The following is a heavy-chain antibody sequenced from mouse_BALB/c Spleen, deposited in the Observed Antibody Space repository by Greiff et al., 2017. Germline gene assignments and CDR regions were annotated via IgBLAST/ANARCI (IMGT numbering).Heavy chain of an antibody. CDR3: ARYYGSRGPWFAY. J-gene: IGHJ3*01. Sequence: EVQLQESGPSLVKPSQTLSLTCSVTGDSITSGYWNWIRKFPGNKLEYMGYISYSGSTYYNPSLKSRISITRDTSKNQYYLQLNSVTTEDTATYYCARYYGSRGPWFAYWGQGTLVTVSA. D-gene: IGHD1-1*01. V-gene: IGHV3-8*02. CDR2: ISYSGST. CDR1: GDSITSGY.